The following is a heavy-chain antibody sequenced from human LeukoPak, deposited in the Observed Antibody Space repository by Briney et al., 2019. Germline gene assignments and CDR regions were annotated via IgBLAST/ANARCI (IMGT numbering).Heavy chain of an antibody. D-gene: IGHD3-22*01. V-gene: IGHV1-69*05. CDR3: ARDIPGSSGYFNDAFDM. J-gene: IGHJ3*02. Sequence: GASVKVSCKASGYTFTGDYMHWVRQAPGQGLEWMGRIIPIFHTTNYAQKFQGRVTITTEQSTSTAYMELSSLRSEDTAVYYFARDIPGSSGYFNDAFDMWGQGTMVTVSS. CDR1: GYTFTGDY. CDR2: IIPIFHTT.